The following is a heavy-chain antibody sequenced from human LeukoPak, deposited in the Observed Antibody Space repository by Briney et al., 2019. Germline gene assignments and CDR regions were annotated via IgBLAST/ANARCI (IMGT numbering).Heavy chain of an antibody. CDR3: ARTLITGTTSWFDP. D-gene: IGHD1-7*01. V-gene: IGHV6-1*01. CDR1: GDSFSSNSAA. CDR2: TYYRSKLYN. J-gene: IGHJ5*02. Sequence: SQTLSLTCAISGDSFSSNSAAWNWIRQSPSRGLEWLGRTYYRSKLYNDYAVSVKSLITINPDTSKNQFSLQLNSVTPEDTAVYYCARTLITGTTSWFDPWGQGTLVTVSS.